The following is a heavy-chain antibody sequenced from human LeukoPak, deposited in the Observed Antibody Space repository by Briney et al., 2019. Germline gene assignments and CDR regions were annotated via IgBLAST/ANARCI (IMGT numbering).Heavy chain of an antibody. J-gene: IGHJ4*02. Sequence: GGSLRLSCEASGFTLYTFWMSWVRQAPGKGLEWVANIKQDGSEKYYLESVRGRFSISRDNAKNSLHLQMNRLRAEDTAVYYCARGVEPLAANTLAYWGQGTLVTVSS. CDR1: GFTLYTFW. V-gene: IGHV3-7*01. CDR3: ARGVEPLAANTLAY. D-gene: IGHD1-14*01. CDR2: IKQDGSEK.